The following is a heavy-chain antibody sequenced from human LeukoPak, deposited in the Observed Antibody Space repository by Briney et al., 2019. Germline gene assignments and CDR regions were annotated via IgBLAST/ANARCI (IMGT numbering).Heavy chain of an antibody. Sequence: SGTLSLTCAVSGGSISSSNWWSWVRQPPGKGLEWIGEIYHSGSTNYNPSLKSRVTISVDKSKNQFSLKLSSVTAADTAVYYCARSDYDYVWGSYRRSDYYFDYWGQGTLVTVSS. J-gene: IGHJ4*02. D-gene: IGHD3-16*02. CDR3: ARSDYDYVWGSYRRSDYYFDY. CDR2: IYHSGST. CDR1: GGSISSSNW. V-gene: IGHV4-4*02.